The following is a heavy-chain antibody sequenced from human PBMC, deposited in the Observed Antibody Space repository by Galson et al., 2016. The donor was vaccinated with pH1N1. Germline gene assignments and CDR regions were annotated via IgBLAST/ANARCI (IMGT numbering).Heavy chain of an antibody. CDR2: IDPSDGTT. CDR3: ARRYYFDY. J-gene: IGHJ4*02. CDR1: GYSVTRYY. Sequence: SVKVSCKASGYSVTRYYMHWVRQAPGQGLEWMGIIDPSDGTTTYSQKFQGRITMTRDTPTNSVYMELSGLTSDDTAVYYCARRYYFDYWGQGTLITVSS. V-gene: IGHV1-46*01.